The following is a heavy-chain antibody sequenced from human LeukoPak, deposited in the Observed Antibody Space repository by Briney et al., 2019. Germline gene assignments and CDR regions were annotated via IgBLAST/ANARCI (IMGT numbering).Heavy chain of an antibody. CDR3: ARGSRSNDY. Sequence: GGSLRLSCAASGFTFSSYWMSWGRQAPGKGLEWVANIKQDGSERYYVDAVNGRFTISRDNAKNSLYLQMNSLRAEDTAVYYCARGSRSNDYWGQGTLVTVSS. J-gene: IGHJ4*01. V-gene: IGHV3-7*04. D-gene: IGHD3-10*01. CDR2: IKQDGSER. CDR1: GFTFSSYW.